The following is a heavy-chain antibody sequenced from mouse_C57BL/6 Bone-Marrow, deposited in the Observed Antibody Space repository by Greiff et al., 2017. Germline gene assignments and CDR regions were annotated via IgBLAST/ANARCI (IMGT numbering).Heavy chain of an antibody. D-gene: IGHD3-2*02. Sequence: VMLVESGAELARPGASVKLSCKASGYTFTSYGISWVKQRTGQGLEWIGEIYPRSGNTYYNEKFKGKATLTADKSSSTAYMELRSLTSDDSAVDFCARFRQLKDYWGQGTTLTGSS. V-gene: IGHV1-81*01. CDR2: IYPRSGNT. J-gene: IGHJ2*01. CDR1: GYTFTSYG. CDR3: ARFRQLKDY.